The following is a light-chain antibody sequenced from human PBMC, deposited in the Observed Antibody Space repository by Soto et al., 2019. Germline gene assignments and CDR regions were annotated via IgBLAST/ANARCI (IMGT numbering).Light chain of an antibody. CDR3: QQYTSSPPT. V-gene: IGKV3-20*01. CDR1: QTVVSSY. CDR2: GAS. J-gene: IGKJ4*01. Sequence: EIVLTQSPATLSLSPGERTTLSCRASQTVVSSYLAWYQQKPGQAPRLLIFGASSRARGIPDRFGGSGSLTDFSLTISRLEPEDFAVYYCQQYTSSPPTFGGGTKV.